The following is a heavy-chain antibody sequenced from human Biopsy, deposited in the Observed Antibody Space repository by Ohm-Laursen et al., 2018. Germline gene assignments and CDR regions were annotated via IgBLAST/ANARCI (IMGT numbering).Heavy chain of an antibody. CDR3: VRRALRLGPKKNWFDT. V-gene: IGHV4-39*01. CDR1: GDSISSSNFY. J-gene: IGHJ5*02. Sequence: SDTLSLTWTVSGDSISSSNFYWAWIRQPPGKGLEWIGSMHNSGSTYYNPSLKSRVTISIDASKNQFSLKLTSVTAADATVYYCVRRALRLGPKKNWFDTWGQGTLVTVSS. CDR2: MHNSGST. D-gene: IGHD3-16*01.